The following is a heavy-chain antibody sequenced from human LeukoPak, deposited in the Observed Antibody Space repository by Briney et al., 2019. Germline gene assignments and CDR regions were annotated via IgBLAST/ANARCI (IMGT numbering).Heavy chain of an antibody. D-gene: IGHD5-12*01. CDR1: GGSLSSGSYY. Sequence: PSETLSLTCTVSGGSLSSGSYYWSWIRQPAGKGLEWIGRIYTSGSTNYNPSPKSRVTISVDTSKNQFSLKLRSVTAADTAVYYCARVSGYDWESFYDYWGQGTLVTVSS. V-gene: IGHV4-61*02. CDR2: IYTSGST. CDR3: ARVSGYDWESFYDY. J-gene: IGHJ4*02.